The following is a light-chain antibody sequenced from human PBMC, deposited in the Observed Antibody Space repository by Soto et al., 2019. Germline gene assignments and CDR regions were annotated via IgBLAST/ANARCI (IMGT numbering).Light chain of an antibody. Sequence: QSALTQPASVYGSPGQSITISCTGTSSDVGGYNYVSWYQQHPGKAPKLMIYEVSNRPSGLSNRFSGSKSGNTASLTISGLQAEDEADYYCSSYTSSSTYVFGSGTKVTVL. CDR1: SSDVGGYNY. CDR3: SSYTSSSTYV. V-gene: IGLV2-14*01. J-gene: IGLJ1*01. CDR2: EVS.